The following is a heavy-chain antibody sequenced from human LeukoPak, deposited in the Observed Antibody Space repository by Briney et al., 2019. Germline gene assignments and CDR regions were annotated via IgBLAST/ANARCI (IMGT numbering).Heavy chain of an antibody. CDR2: INHSGST. J-gene: IGHJ6*02. CDR3: ARGRVLMVYAILNYYYGMDV. CDR1: GGSISSGGYY. Sequence: PSQTLSLTCAVSGGSISSGGYYWSWIRQPPGKGLEWIGEINHSGSTNYNPSLKSRVTISVDTSKNQFSLKLSSVTAADTAVYYCARGRVLMVYAILNYYYGMDVWGQGTTVTVSS. D-gene: IGHD2-8*01. V-gene: IGHV4-30-2*01.